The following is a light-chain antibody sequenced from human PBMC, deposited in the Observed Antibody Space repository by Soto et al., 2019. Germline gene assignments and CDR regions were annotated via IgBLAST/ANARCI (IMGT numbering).Light chain of an antibody. Sequence: EIVLTQSPGTLSLSPGGRATLSCRASQSVSNSYLAWYQQKPGQAHRLLIYGASGRATGIPDRFSGSGSGTDFTLTISRLEPKDFEVYYCKQYGSSPLYPFGQGTKLEIK. J-gene: IGKJ2*01. V-gene: IGKV3-20*01. CDR1: QSVSNSY. CDR3: KQYGSSPLYP. CDR2: GAS.